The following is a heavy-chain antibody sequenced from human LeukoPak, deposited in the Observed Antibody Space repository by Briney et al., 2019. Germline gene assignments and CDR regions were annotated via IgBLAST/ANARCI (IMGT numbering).Heavy chain of an antibody. J-gene: IGHJ4*02. V-gene: IGHV1-8*01. D-gene: IGHD5-18*01. Sequence: GASVKVSCKAAGYTFTSYDINWVRQATGQGLEWMGWMNPNSGNTGYAQKFQGRVTMTRNTSIRTAYMELSSLRSEDTAVYYCARESNGYSYGYFDYWGQGTRVTVSS. CDR2: MNPNSGNT. CDR3: ARESNGYSYGYFDY. CDR1: GYTFTSYD.